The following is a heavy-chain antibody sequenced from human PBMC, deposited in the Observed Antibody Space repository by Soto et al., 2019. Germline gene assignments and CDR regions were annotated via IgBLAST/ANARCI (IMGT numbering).Heavy chain of an antibody. Sequence: GASVKVSCKASGYTFTGCYMHCVRQAPGQGLEWMGWINPNSGGTNYAQKFQGRVTMTRDTSISTAYMELSRLRSDDTAVYYCARAGRIQLWLGWFDPWGQGTLVTVSS. D-gene: IGHD5-18*01. CDR2: INPNSGGT. V-gene: IGHV1-2*02. CDR1: GYTFTGCY. J-gene: IGHJ5*02. CDR3: ARAGRIQLWLGWFDP.